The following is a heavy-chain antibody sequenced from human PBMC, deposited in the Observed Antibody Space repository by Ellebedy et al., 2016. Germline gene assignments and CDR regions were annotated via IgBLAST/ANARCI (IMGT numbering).Heavy chain of an antibody. CDR2: MSDNGIT. CDR1: GDSIINYQ. Sequence: SETLSLTCTVSGDSIINYQRTWIRQPPGKGLEWIGYMSDNGITYYNASLKSRVTISVDKSITTSYLQWSNLKASDTAMYYCARLESYYGWGSEDPWGQGTLVTVSS. V-gene: IGHV4-59*12. D-gene: IGHD3-10*01. CDR3: ARLESYYGWGSEDP. J-gene: IGHJ5*02.